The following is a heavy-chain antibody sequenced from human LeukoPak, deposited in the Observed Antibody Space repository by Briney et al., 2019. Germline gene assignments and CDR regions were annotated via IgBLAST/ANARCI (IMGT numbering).Heavy chain of an antibody. J-gene: IGHJ4*02. Sequence: ASVKVSCKASGYTFTSYGISWVRQAPGQGLEWMGWISAYNGNTNYAQKLQGRVTMTTDTSTSTAYMELRSLRSDDTAVYYCARDLRGATSYYDSSGYHAGYYFDYWGQGILVTVSS. D-gene: IGHD3-22*01. CDR1: GYTFTSYG. V-gene: IGHV1-18*01. CDR2: ISAYNGNT. CDR3: ARDLRGATSYYDSSGYHAGYYFDY.